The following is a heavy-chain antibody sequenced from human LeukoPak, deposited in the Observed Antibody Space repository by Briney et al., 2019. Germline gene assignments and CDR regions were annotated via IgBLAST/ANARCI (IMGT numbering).Heavy chain of an antibody. V-gene: IGHV3-21*01. CDR1: GLSFSFYR. D-gene: IGHD3-10*01. CDR3: ARDLDYGSGDY. CDR2: ISSSSSYI. Sequence: SGGSLRLSCAASGLSFSFYRMDWVRHAPGKGLEWVSSISSSSSYIYYADSVKGRFTISRDNAENSLYLQMNSLRAEDTAVYYCARDLDYGSGDYWGQGTLVTVSS. J-gene: IGHJ4*02.